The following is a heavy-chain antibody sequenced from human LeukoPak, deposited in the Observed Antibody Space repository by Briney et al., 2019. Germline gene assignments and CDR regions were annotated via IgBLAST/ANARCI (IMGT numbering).Heavy chain of an antibody. CDR2: INPNSGGT. J-gene: IGHJ6*03. V-gene: IGHV1-2*02. CDR1: GYTFTGYY. D-gene: IGHD4-17*01. Sequence: ASVKVSCKASGYTFTGYYMHWVRQAPGQGLEWMGWINPNSGGTNYAQKFQGRVTMTRDTSISTAYMELSRLRSDDTAVYYCARRGPQYGDYGYYYYYYYMDVWGKGTTVIVSS. CDR3: ARRGPQYGDYGYYYYYYYMDV.